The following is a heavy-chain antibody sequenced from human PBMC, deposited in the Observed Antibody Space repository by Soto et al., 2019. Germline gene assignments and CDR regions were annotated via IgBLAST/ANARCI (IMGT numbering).Heavy chain of an antibody. J-gene: IGHJ3*02. CDR2: INDDGDST. V-gene: IGHV3-23*01. D-gene: IGHD3-22*01. Sequence: EVQLLESGGGVVQPGGSLRLSCAASGFSFNDYVMTWVRQAPGKGLEWVSAINDDGDSTYYADSVKGRFTISRDNSKNTVFLEMNSLRAEDTAAYHCAKVVVMRAVNDALDIWGKGTMVTVSS. CDR3: AKVVVMRAVNDALDI. CDR1: GFSFNDYV.